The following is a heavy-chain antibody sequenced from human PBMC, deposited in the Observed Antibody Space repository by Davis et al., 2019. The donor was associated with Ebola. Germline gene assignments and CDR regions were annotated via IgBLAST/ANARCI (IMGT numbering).Heavy chain of an antibody. D-gene: IGHD1-26*01. Sequence: SETLSLTCAVYGGSFSGYYWSWIRQPPGKGLEWIGEINHSGSTNYNPSLKSRVTISVDTSKNQFSLKLSSVTAADTAVYYCARAGMGDGMDVWGQGTTVTVSS. V-gene: IGHV4-34*01. J-gene: IGHJ6*02. CDR1: GGSFSGYY. CDR3: ARAGMGDGMDV. CDR2: INHSGST.